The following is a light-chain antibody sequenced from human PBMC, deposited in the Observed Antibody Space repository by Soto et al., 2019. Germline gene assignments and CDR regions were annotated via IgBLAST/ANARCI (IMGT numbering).Light chain of an antibody. CDR3: CSYARSSTWV. J-gene: IGLJ3*02. Sequence: QSALTQPASVSGSPGQSITISCTGTSSDVGNYHFVSWYQQHPGKAPKLMIYEVNKWPSGVSNRFSGSKSGNTASLTISGLQAEDEGDYYCCSYARSSTWVFGGGTKLTVL. CDR1: SSDVGNYHF. CDR2: EVN. V-gene: IGLV2-23*02.